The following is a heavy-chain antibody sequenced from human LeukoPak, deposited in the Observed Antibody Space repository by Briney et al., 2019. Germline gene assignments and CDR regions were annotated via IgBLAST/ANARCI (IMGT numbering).Heavy chain of an antibody. D-gene: IGHD2-2*01. CDR2: ISSSSSYI. Sequence: GGSLRLSCAASGFTSSSYSMNWVRQAPGKGLEWVSSISSSSSYIYYADSVKGRFTISRDNAKNSLYLQMNSLRAEDTAVYYCARKGVYCSSTSCQIPYGMDVWGQGTTVTVSS. CDR1: GFTSSSYS. V-gene: IGHV3-21*01. CDR3: ARKGVYCSSTSCQIPYGMDV. J-gene: IGHJ6*02.